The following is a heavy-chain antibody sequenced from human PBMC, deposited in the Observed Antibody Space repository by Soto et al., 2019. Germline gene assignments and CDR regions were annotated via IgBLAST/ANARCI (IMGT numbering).Heavy chain of an antibody. CDR2: IWYDGSNK. Sequence: QVQLVESGGGVVQPGRSLRLSCAASGFTFSSYVMHWVRQAPGKGLEWVAVIWYDGSNKYYADSVKGRFTISRDNSKNTLYLQMNSLRVEDTAVYYCARDMDHNFDYWGQGTLVTVSS. J-gene: IGHJ4*02. D-gene: IGHD2-2*03. V-gene: IGHV3-33*01. CDR3: ARDMDHNFDY. CDR1: GFTFSSYV.